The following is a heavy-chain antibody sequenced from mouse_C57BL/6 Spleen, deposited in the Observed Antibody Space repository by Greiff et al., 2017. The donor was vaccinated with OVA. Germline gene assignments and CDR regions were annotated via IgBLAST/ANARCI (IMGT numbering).Heavy chain of an antibody. CDR1: GYTFTSYW. Sequence: VQLQQSGAELVRPGSSVKLSCKASGYTFTSYWMHWVKQRPIQGLEWIGNIDPSDSETHYNQKFKDKATLTVDKSSSTAYMQLSSLTSEDSAVYYCARAGGYYGSSSYFDYWGQGTTLTVSS. J-gene: IGHJ2*01. V-gene: IGHV1-52*01. CDR2: IDPSDSET. D-gene: IGHD1-1*01. CDR3: ARAGGYYGSSSYFDY.